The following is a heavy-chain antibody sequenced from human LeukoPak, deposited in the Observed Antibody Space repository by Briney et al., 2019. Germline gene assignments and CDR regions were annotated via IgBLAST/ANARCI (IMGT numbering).Heavy chain of an antibody. J-gene: IGHJ4*02. Sequence: PSETLSLTCAVSGYSISSGYYWGWIRQPPGKGLEWIGSIYHSGSTYYNPSLKSRVTISVDTSKNQFSLKLSSVTAADTAVYYCARGNAQPWFGALYPYFDYWGQGTLVTVSS. CDR1: GYSISSGYY. CDR2: IYHSGST. D-gene: IGHD3-10*01. V-gene: IGHV4-38-2*01. CDR3: ARGNAQPWFGALYPYFDY.